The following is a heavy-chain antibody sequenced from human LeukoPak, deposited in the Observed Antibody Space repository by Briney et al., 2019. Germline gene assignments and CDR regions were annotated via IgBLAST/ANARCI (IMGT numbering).Heavy chain of an antibody. CDR1: GGSISTYY. CDR2: IYNSGST. Sequence: PSETLSLTCTVSGGSISTYYWSWIRQPPGKGLEWLAYIYNSGSTNSNPSLKSRVTISVDTSKNQFSLRLSSVTAADTAVYYCARIYYDSGAYYRRAFDIWGQGTMVSVSS. J-gene: IGHJ3*02. D-gene: IGHD3-22*01. V-gene: IGHV4-59*01. CDR3: ARIYYDSGAYYRRAFDI.